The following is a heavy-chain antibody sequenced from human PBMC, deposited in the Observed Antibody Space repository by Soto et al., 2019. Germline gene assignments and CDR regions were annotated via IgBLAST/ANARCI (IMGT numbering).Heavy chain of an antibody. J-gene: IGHJ5*02. CDR2: MYKGGSI. CDR3: ARSYYDRSGYAVDP. CDR1: GDSISSYS. V-gene: IGHV4-4*09. Sequence: PSETLSLTCTVSGDSISSYSWSWIRQPPGKRLEWIGYMYKGGSINYNPSLKSRVTFSVDTSKNQFSLKLSSVTAADTAVYYCARSYYDRSGYAVDPWGQGTLVTVSS. D-gene: IGHD3-22*01.